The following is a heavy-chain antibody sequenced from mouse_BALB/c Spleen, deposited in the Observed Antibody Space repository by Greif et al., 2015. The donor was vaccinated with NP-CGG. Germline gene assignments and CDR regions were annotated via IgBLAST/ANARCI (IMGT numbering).Heavy chain of an antibody. CDR3: ARGAGDY. Sequence: QVHVKQSGAELVKPGASVKLSCKASGYTFTSYWMHWVKQRPGQGLEWIGEINPSNGRTNYNEKFKSKATLTVDKSSSTAYMQLSSLTSEDSAVYYRARGAGDYWGQGTTLTVSS. CDR1: GYTFTSYW. V-gene: IGHV1S81*02. J-gene: IGHJ2*01. CDR2: INPSNGRT.